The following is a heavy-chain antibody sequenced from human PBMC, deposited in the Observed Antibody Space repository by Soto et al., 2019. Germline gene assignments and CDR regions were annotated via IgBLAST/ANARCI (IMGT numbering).Heavy chain of an antibody. Sequence: PXEFLKISCKGSGYSLTSYWISWVRHIPGKGREWMGRIDPSDSYTNYSPSFHGNVTISADKSISTAYLQWSSMKVSDTTIHYCANWRSSGYYYGMDVWGQGTTVTVSS. CDR2: IDPSDSYT. V-gene: IGHV5-10-1*01. CDR3: ANWRSSGYYYGMDV. D-gene: IGHD3-22*01. J-gene: IGHJ6*02. CDR1: GYSLTSYW.